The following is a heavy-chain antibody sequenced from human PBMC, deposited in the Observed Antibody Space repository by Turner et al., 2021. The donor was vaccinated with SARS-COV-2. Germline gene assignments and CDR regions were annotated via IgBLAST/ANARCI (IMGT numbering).Heavy chain of an antibody. D-gene: IGHD3-3*01. CDR3: ARDEGRLLFRGYYYCGMDV. J-gene: IGHJ6*02. CDR2: ISSSSSYI. CDR1: GFTCSSYS. V-gene: IGHV3-21*01. Sequence: EVQLEASGGGLVTPGGSMRPSCAASGFTCSSYSMTGVRQAPGKVLEGASSISSSSSYIYYADSLEGRFTISRDNAKNSLYLQMNSLGAEDTAVYCCARDEGRLLFRGYYYCGMDVWGQGTTVTVSS.